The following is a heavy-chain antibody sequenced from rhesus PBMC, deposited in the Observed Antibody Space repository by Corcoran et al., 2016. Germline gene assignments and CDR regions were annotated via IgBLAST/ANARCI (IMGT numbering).Heavy chain of an antibody. V-gene: IGHV4S14*01. Sequence: QVQLQESGPGLVKPSETLSLTCAVSGYSISSNYWNWIRHPPGKGLEWIGGIYGSGGSNYLNPSLKSRVTLSVDTSKNQFSLKLSSVTAADTAVYYCARACSGGVCYDRYFYGLDSWGQGVVVTVSS. J-gene: IGHJ6*01. CDR1: GYSISSNY. D-gene: IGHD2-8*01. CDR2: IYGSGGSN. CDR3: ARACSGGVCYDRYFYGLDS.